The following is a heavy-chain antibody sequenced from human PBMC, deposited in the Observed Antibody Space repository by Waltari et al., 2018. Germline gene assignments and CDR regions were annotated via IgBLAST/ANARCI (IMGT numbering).Heavy chain of an antibody. V-gene: IGHV3-15*01. J-gene: IGHJ5*02. CDR2: IKSKTDGGTT. CDR3: TTDSAVAGTGGPNWFVP. D-gene: IGHD6-19*01. Sequence: EWVGRIKSKTDGGTTDYAAPVKGRFTISRDDSKNTLYLQMNSLKTEDTAVYYCTTDSAVAGTGGPNWFVPWGQGTLVTVSS.